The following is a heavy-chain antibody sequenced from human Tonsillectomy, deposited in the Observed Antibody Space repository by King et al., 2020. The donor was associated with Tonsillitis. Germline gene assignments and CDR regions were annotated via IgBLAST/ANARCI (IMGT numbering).Heavy chain of an antibody. D-gene: IGHD3-9*01. V-gene: IGHV4-61*01. Sequence: QLQESGPGLVKPSETLSLTCTVSGGSVSSGSYYWSWIRQPPGKGLEWIGYIYYSGSTNRNPSLKRRVTIPVDTSKNQFSLKLSSVTAADTAVYYCARVRGNILTGGLHDYWGQGTLVTVSS. CDR1: GGSVSSGSYY. J-gene: IGHJ4*02. CDR2: IYYSGST. CDR3: ARVRGNILTGGLHDY.